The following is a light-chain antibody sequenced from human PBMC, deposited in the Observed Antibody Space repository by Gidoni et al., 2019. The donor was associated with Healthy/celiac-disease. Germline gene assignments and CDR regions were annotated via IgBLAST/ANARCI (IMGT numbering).Light chain of an antibody. CDR2: KDS. V-gene: IGLV3-25*03. CDR3: QSADSSGTSV. CDR1: ALPKQY. J-gene: IGLJ3*02. Sequence: SYELTQPPSVSVSPGQTARITCSGDALPKQYAYWYQQKPGQAPVLVIYKDSERPYGIPERFSGSSSGTTVTLTISGVQAEDEADYYCQSADSSGTSVFGGGTKLTVL.